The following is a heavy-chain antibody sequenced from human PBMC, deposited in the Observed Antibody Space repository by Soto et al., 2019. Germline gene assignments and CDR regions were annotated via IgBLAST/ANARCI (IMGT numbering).Heavy chain of an antibody. CDR1: GYSFTSYW. CDR3: AIFVEEYQLLSYFDY. J-gene: IGHJ4*02. D-gene: IGHD2-2*01. CDR2: IYPGDSDT. V-gene: IGHV5-51*01. Sequence: LGESLKISCKGSGYSFTSYWIGWVRQMPGKGLEWMGIIYPGDSDTRYSPSFQGQVTISADKSISTAYLQWSSLKASDTAMYYCAIFVEEYQLLSYFDYWGQGTLVTVFS.